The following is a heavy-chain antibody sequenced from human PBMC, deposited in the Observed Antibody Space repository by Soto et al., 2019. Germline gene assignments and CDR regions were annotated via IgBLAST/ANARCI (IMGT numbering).Heavy chain of an antibody. D-gene: IGHD5-18*01. CDR1: GYTFTSYG. CDR3: AIEVDTAISTAFDY. CDR2: ISAYNGNT. J-gene: IGHJ4*02. Sequence: ASVKVSCKASGYTFTSYGISWVRQAPGQGLEWMGWISAYNGNTNYAQKLQGRVTMTTDTSTRTAYMELRSLRSDDTAVYYCAIEVDTAISTAFDYWGQGTLVTVSS. V-gene: IGHV1-18*04.